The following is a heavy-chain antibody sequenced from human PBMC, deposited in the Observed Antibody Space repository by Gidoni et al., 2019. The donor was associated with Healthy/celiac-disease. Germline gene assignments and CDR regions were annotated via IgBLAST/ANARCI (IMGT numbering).Heavy chain of an antibody. CDR1: GFPFSSYS. Sequence: EVQLVESGGGLVQPGGSLRLSCAASGFPFSSYSMNWVRQAPGKGLEWVSYISSRSSTIYYADSVKGRFTISRDNAKNSLYLQMNSLRAEDTAVYYCARVWGIAVAGDYWGQGTLVTVSS. V-gene: IGHV3-48*04. D-gene: IGHD6-19*01. J-gene: IGHJ4*02. CDR2: ISSRSSTI. CDR3: ARVWGIAVAGDY.